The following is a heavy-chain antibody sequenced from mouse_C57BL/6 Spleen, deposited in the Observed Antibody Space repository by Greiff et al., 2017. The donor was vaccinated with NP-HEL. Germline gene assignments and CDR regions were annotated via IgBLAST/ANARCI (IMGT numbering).Heavy chain of an antibody. V-gene: IGHV1-82*01. CDR3: ARWDTTVVADY. CDR1: GYAFSSSW. D-gene: IGHD1-1*01. Sequence: VQRVESGPELVKPGASVKISCKASGYAFSSSWMNWVKQRPGKGLEWIGRIYPGDGDTNYNGKFKGKATLTADKSSSTAYMQLSSLTSEDSAVYFCARWDTTVVADYWGQGTTLTVSS. CDR2: IYPGDGDT. J-gene: IGHJ2*01.